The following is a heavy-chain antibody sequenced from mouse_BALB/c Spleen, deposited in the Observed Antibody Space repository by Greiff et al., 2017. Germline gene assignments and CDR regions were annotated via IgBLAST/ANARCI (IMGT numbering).Heavy chain of an antibody. Sequence: VQLQQPGAELVKPGASVKLSCKASGYTFTSYWMHWVKQRPGQGLEWIGEINPSNGRTNYNEKFKSKATLTVDKSSSTAYMQLSSLTSEDSAVYYCARGAARATGYFDYWGQGTTLTVSS. J-gene: IGHJ2*01. CDR2: INPSNGRT. D-gene: IGHD3-1*01. CDR3: ARGAARATGYFDY. V-gene: IGHV1S81*02. CDR1: GYTFTSYW.